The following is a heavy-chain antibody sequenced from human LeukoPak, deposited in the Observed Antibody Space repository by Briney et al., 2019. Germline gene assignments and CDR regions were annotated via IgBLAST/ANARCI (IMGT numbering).Heavy chain of an antibody. V-gene: IGHV3-66*01. CDR3: AREAAVGATQFDY. CDR1: GFTASSNY. D-gene: IGHD1-26*01. J-gene: IGHJ4*02. CDR2: IYSGGNT. Sequence: GGSLRLSCAASGFTASSNYMSWVRQAPGKGLEWVSVIYSGGNTHYADSVKGRFTISRDNSKNTLYLQMNSLRAEDTAVYYCAREAAVGATQFDYWGQGTLVTVSS.